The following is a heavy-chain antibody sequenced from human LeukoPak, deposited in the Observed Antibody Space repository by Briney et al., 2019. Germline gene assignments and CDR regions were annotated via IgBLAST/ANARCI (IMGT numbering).Heavy chain of an antibody. V-gene: IGHV1-46*01. D-gene: IGHD1-1*01. CDR3: AKRMYNWNDLRHYYYYGMDV. CDR2: INPSGGST. J-gene: IGHJ6*02. CDR1: GNTFTSYY. Sequence: ASVKVSCKASGNTFTSYYMHWVRQAPGQGLEWMGIINPSGGSTSYAQKFQGRVTMTRDTSTSTVYMELSSLRSEDTAVYYCAKRMYNWNDLRHYYYYGMDVWGQGTTVTVSS.